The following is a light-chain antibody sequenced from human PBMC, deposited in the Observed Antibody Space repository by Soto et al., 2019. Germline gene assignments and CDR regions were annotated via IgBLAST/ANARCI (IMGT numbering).Light chain of an antibody. CDR1: ESVRRN. CDR3: QQYNKWPPWT. J-gene: IGKJ1*01. Sequence: VMTQSPATLSVSPGEGATLSCRASESVRRNLAWYQQKPGQAPRLLINDASTRATGIPARFSGSGSGTEFTLTISSVQSADSAVYYCQQYNKWPPWTFGQGSKVEIK. V-gene: IGKV3-15*01. CDR2: DAS.